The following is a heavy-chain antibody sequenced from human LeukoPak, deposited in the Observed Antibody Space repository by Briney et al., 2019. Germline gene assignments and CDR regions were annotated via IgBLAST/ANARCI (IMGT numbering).Heavy chain of an antibody. J-gene: IGHJ4*02. Sequence: SVKVSCKASGGTFSSYAISWVRQAPEQGLEWMGRIIPIFGTANYAQKFQGRVTITADKSTSTAYMELSSLRSEDTAVYYCARGVPATSFDYWGQGTLVTVSS. CDR2: IIPIFGTA. CDR1: GGTFSSYA. CDR3: ARGVPATSFDY. V-gene: IGHV1-69*06. D-gene: IGHD2-2*01.